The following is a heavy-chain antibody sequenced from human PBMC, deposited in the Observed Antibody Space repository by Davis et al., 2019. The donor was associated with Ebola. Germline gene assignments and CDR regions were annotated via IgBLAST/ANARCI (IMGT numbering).Heavy chain of an antibody. Sequence: ASVKVSCKASGYTFTSYGISWVRQAPGQGLEWMGWISGYNGKTNYKEKFQGRVTMTTDTSTSTAYMELRSLRSDDTAVYYCARDGRAPRMLYGMDVWGQGTTVTVSS. D-gene: IGHD1-1*01. CDR2: ISGYNGKT. J-gene: IGHJ6*02. CDR1: GYTFTSYG. CDR3: ARDGRAPRMLYGMDV. V-gene: IGHV1-18*01.